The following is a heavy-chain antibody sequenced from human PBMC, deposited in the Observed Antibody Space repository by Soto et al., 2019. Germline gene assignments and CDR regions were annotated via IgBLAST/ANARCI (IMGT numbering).Heavy chain of an antibody. CDR3: ASSYGSGYRAFDY. CDR2: INPILRMS. D-gene: IGHD3-10*01. V-gene: IGHV1-69*02. CDR1: GDTFSFYS. Sequence: QVQLVQSGAEVKKPGSSVKVSCKASGDTFSFYSINWVRQAPGLGLEWMGRINPILRMSNYAQRCQGRVTMTAEKSTSTANMELSSLRSEATAMYYCASSYGSGYRAFDYWGQGALVTVSS. J-gene: IGHJ4*02.